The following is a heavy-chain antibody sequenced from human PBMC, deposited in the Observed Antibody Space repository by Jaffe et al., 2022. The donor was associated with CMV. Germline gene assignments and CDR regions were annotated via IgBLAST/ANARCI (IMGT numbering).Heavy chain of an antibody. Sequence: QVQLVQSGAEVKKPGSSVKVSCKASGGTFSSYAISWVRQAPGQGLEWMGGIIPIFGTANYAQKFQGRVTITADESTSTAYMELSSLRSEDTAVYYCATLGGHSSSSPHAELYYYYYGMDVWGQGTTVTVSS. CDR1: GGTFSSYA. V-gene: IGHV1-69*01. D-gene: IGHD6-6*01. J-gene: IGHJ6*02. CDR2: IIPIFGTA. CDR3: ATLGGHSSSSPHAELYYYYYGMDV.